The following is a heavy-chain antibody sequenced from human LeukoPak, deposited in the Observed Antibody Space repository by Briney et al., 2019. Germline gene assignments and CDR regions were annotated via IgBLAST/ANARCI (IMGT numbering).Heavy chain of an antibody. CDR2: ISWNSGSI. Sequence: RPGGSLRLSCAASGFTFDDYAMHWVRQAPGKGLEWVSGISWNSGSIGYADSVKGRFTISRDNAKNSLYLQMNSLRAEDTALYYCAKEPTGLYQLSFESWGQGTLVTVSS. CDR3: AKEPTGLYQLSFES. CDR1: GFTFDDYA. D-gene: IGHD2-2*01. J-gene: IGHJ5*01. V-gene: IGHV3-9*01.